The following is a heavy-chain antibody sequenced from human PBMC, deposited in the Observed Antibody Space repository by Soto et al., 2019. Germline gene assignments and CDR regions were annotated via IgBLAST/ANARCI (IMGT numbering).Heavy chain of an antibody. CDR2: ISYDGSNK. CDR3: ARETLTFITGKYHAFDI. J-gene: IGHJ3*02. V-gene: IGHV3-30-3*01. Sequence: LRLSCAASGFTFSSYAMHWVRHAPGKGLEWVAVISYDGSNKYYADSVKGRFTISRDNSKNTLYLQMNSLRAEDTAVYYCARETLTFITGKYHAFDIRGERTIVIVSS. D-gene: IGHD1-20*01. CDR1: GFTFSSYA.